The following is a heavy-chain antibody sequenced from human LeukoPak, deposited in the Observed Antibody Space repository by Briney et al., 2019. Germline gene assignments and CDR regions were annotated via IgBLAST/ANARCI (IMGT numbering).Heavy chain of an antibody. D-gene: IGHD2-2*01. CDR2: INPNSGGT. V-gene: IGHV1-2*02. Sequence: ASVKVSCKASGYTFSDYYMHWVRQAPGQGLEWMGWINPNSGGTSYAQKFQDRITMTRDTSISTAYMELSRLRSGDTAVYYCASKGAGYCRSTNCQGAFDIWGQGTMVSVSS. CDR1: GYTFSDYY. CDR3: ASKGAGYCRSTNCQGAFDI. J-gene: IGHJ3*02.